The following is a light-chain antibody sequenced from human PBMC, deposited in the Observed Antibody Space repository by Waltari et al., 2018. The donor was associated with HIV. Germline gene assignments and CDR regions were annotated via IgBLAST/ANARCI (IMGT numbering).Light chain of an antibody. V-gene: IGLV2-14*01. CDR1: SSDIGGYNF. J-gene: IGLJ2*01. CDR2: EVT. Sequence: QSALTQPASVSGSPGQSITISCTGTSSDIGGYNFVSWYQQHPGRAPRLMIYEVTSRPSGVSNRVSGSRSGNPASLTISGLQAEDEADYYCSSYTSSATGVLFGGGTTLTVL. CDR3: SSYTSSATGVL.